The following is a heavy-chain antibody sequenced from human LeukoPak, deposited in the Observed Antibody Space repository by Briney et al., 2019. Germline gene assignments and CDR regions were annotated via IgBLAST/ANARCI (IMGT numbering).Heavy chain of an antibody. V-gene: IGHV1-2*02. D-gene: IGHD5-18*01. CDR1: GYTFTGYY. J-gene: IGHJ4*02. Sequence: ASVKVSCKASGYTFTGYYMHWVRQAPGQGLARMGWINPNSGGTNYAQKFQGRVTMTRDTSISTAYMELSRLRSDDTAVYYCARVAKIQLWLMDYWGQGTLVTVSS. CDR2: INPNSGGT. CDR3: ARVAKIQLWLMDY.